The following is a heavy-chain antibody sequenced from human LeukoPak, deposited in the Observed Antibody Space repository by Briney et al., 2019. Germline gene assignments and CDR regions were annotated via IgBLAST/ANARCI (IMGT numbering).Heavy chain of an antibody. J-gene: IGHJ3*02. CDR2: ITSSSSTI. D-gene: IGHD1-1*01. V-gene: IGHV3-48*01. CDR3: ARGNNHDAFGI. Sequence: PGGSLRLSCAASGFTFSSYTMNWVRQTPGKGLEWVSYITSSSSTIYYADSVKGRFTISRDNAKNSLYLQMNSLRAEDTTVYYCARGNNHDAFGIWGQGTMVTVSS. CDR1: GFTFSSYT.